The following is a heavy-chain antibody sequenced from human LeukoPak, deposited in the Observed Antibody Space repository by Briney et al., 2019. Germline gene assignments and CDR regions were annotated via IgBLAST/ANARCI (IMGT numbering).Heavy chain of an antibody. J-gene: IGHJ1*01. CDR2: IYYSGST. CDR1: GGSISSSSCY. Sequence: SETLSLTCTVPGGSISSSSCYWGWIRQPPGKGLEWIGRIYYSGSTYYNPSLKSRVTISVDTSKNQFSLKLSSVTAADTAVYYCARGDGYNDAEYLQHWGQGTLVTVS. CDR3: ARGDGYNDAEYLQH. V-gene: IGHV4-39*07. D-gene: IGHD5-24*01.